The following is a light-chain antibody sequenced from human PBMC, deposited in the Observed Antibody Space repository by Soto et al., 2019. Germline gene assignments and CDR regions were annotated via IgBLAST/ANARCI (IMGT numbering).Light chain of an antibody. Sequence: EIVSSQSPGTLSLSPGGRCTRSSRAVQRVTSTFLAWYQQKPGQAPRLLIYGASARATGIPDRFSGSGSGTDFTLSISRLEPEDFAVYYCQYSGSASGWTFGRGTKVDI. CDR2: GAS. J-gene: IGKJ1*01. CDR1: QRVTSTF. V-gene: IGKV3-20*01. CDR3: QYSGSASGWT.